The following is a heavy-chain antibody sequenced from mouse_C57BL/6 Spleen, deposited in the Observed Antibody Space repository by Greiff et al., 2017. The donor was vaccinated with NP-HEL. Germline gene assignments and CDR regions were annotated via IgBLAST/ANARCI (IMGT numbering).Heavy chain of an antibody. V-gene: IGHV1-18*01. CDR3: ARGLLLRYYYYAMDY. D-gene: IGHD1-1*01. Sequence: EVQLQQSGPELVKPGASVKIPCKASGYTFTDYNMDWVKQSHGKSLEWIGDINPNNGGTIYNQKFKGKATLTVDKSSSTAYMELRSLTSEDTAVYYCARGLLLRYYYYAMDYWGQGTSVTVSS. CDR2: INPNNGGT. CDR1: GYTFTDYN. J-gene: IGHJ4*01.